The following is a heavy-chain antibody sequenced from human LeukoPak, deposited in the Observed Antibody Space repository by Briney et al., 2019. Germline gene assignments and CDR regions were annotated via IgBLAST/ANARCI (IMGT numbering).Heavy chain of an antibody. J-gene: IGHJ4*02. CDR3: AKDFNLQSSGWYDY. Sequence: GGSLRLSCAASGFTFSSYSVNWVRQAPGKGLEWVSSISSSSSYIYYADSVKGRFTISRDNAKNSLYLQMNSLRAEDTAVYYCAKDFNLQSSGWYDYWGQGTLVTVSS. V-gene: IGHV3-21*01. D-gene: IGHD6-19*01. CDR1: GFTFSSYS. CDR2: ISSSSSYI.